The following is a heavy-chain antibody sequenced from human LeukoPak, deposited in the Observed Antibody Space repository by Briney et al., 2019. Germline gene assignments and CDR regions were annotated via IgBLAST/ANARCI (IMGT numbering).Heavy chain of an antibody. CDR2: MNPNSGNT. V-gene: IGHV1-8*01. CDR3: ARGRGFCSSTSCYNWFDP. J-gene: IGHJ5*02. CDR1: GYTFTSYD. D-gene: IGHD2-2*01. Sequence: ASVKVSCKASGYTFTSYDINWVRQATGRGLEWMGWMNPNSGNTGYAQKFQGRVTMTRNTSISTAYMELSSLRSEDTAVYYCARGRGFCSSTSCYNWFDPWGQGTLVTVSS.